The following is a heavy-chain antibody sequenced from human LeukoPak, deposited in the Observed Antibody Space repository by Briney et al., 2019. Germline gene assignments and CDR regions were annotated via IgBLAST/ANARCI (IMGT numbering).Heavy chain of an antibody. D-gene: IGHD1-26*01. CDR3: ARDGPRYIGSYQLASGAFDI. Sequence: SETLSLTCTVSGGSISSGGYYWSWIRQHPGKGLEWIGYIYYSGSTYYNPSLKSRVTISVDTSKNQFSLKLSSVTAADTAVYYCARDGPRYIGSYQLASGAFDIWGQGTMVTVSS. V-gene: IGHV4-31*03. CDR1: GGSISSGGYY. CDR2: IYYSGST. J-gene: IGHJ3*02.